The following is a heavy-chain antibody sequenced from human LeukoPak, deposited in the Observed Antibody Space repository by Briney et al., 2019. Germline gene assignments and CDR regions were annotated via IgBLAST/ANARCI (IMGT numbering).Heavy chain of an antibody. CDR2: IWYDGSNK. CDR3: AREQGVWGSYLSMDV. V-gene: IGHV3-33*01. J-gene: IGHJ6*02. Sequence: PGGSLRLSCAASGFTFSSYGMHWVRQAPGKGLEWVAVIWYDGSNKYYADSVKGRFTISRDNSKNTLYLRMNSLRAEDTAVYYCAREQGVWGSYLSMDVWGQGTTVTVSS. D-gene: IGHD3-16*01. CDR1: GFTFSSYG.